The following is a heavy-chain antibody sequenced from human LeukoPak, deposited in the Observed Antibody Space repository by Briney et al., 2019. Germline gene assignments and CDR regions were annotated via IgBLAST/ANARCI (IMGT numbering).Heavy chain of an antibody. CDR3: ARDSDTAMVIYYGMDV. CDR2: ISAYNGNT. Sequence: ASVKVSCKASGYTFTSYGISWVRQAPGQGLEWVGWISAYNGNTNYAQKLQGRVTMTTDTSTSTAYMELRSLRSDGTAVYYCARDSDTAMVIYYGMDVWGQGTTVTVSS. J-gene: IGHJ6*02. D-gene: IGHD5-18*01. CDR1: GYTFTSYG. V-gene: IGHV1-18*01.